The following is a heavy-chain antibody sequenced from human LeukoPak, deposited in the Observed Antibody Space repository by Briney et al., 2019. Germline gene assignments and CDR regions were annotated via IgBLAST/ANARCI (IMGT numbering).Heavy chain of an antibody. D-gene: IGHD2-15*01. CDR3: ARILGAYRSGNSCPDAFDI. CDR1: GYSISSGYY. J-gene: IGHJ3*02. Sequence: PSETLSLTCAVSGYSISSGYYWGWIRQPPGKGLEWIGNIYHSGKTFHNPSPKSRVTISVDTSKNQFSLKLSSVTAADTAVYYCARILGAYRSGNSCPDAFDIWGQGTMVTVSS. V-gene: IGHV4-38-2*01. CDR2: IYHSGKT.